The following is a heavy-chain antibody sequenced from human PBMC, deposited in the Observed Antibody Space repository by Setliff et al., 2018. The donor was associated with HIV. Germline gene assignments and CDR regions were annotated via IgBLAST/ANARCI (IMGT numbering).Heavy chain of an antibody. CDR1: GGSISSSSYY. D-gene: IGHD2-21*02. J-gene: IGHJ4*02. V-gene: IGHV4-39*01. Sequence: SETLSLTCTVSGGSISSSSYYWGWIRQPPGKGLEWIGSSYSYRGRRYYNPSLKSRVTISVDTSKNQFSLKLSSVTAADTAVYYCARQTATGTSATFDSWGQGSLVTVSS. CDR2: SYSYRGRR. CDR3: ARQTATGTSATFDS.